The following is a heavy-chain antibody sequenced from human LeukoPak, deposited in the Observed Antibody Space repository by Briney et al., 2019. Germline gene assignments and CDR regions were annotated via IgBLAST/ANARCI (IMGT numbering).Heavy chain of an antibody. V-gene: IGHV4-34*01. CDR3: ARGTPQNSSGWYRVSPKYVYYYGMDV. D-gene: IGHD6-19*01. CDR2: INHSGST. J-gene: IGHJ6*02. Sequence: SETLSLTCAAYGGSFSGYYWSWIRQPPGKGLEWIGEINHSGSTNYNPSLKSRVTISVDTSKNQFSLKLSSVTAADTAVFYCARGTPQNSSGWYRVSPKYVYYYGMDVWGQGATVTVSS. CDR1: GGSFSGYY.